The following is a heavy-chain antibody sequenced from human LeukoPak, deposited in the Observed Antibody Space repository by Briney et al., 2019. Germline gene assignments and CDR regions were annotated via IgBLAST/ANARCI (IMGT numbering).Heavy chain of an antibody. J-gene: IGHJ6*03. CDR1: GFTFSSYA. CDR3: AKDGTGYYMDV. V-gene: IGHV3-23*01. D-gene: IGHD6-13*01. CDR2: ISGSGGST. Sequence: GGTLRLSCAASGFTFSSYAMSWVRQAPGQGLEWVSAISGSGGSTYYADSAKGRFTISRDNSENTLYLQMNSLIAEDTAVYYCAKDGTGYYMDVWGKGTTVTVSS.